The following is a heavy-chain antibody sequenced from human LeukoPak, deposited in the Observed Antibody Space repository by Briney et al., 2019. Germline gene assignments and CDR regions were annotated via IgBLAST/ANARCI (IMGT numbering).Heavy chain of an antibody. V-gene: IGHV3-30-3*01. D-gene: IGHD6-13*01. CDR1: GFTFSSYA. Sequence: GGSLRLSCAASGFTFSSYAMHWVRQAPGKGLEWVAVISYDGSNKYYADSVKGRFTISRDNSKNTLYLQMNSLRAEDTAVYYCAKGTIAAAGPDFDYWGQGTLVTVSS. CDR3: AKGTIAAAGPDFDY. J-gene: IGHJ4*02. CDR2: ISYDGSNK.